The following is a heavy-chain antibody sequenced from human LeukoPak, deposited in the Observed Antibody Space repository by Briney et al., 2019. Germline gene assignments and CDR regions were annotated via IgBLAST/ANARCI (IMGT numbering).Heavy chain of an antibody. V-gene: IGHV3-7*01. Sequence: GGSLRLSCAASGFTFSSHWMSWVRQAPAKRLEWLANVKQDGSEKYYVDSVKGRFTISRDNTKNSLYLQMNSMRAEDTAVYYCARDYRGYRAPYYFDHWGQGTLVTVSS. CDR3: ARDYRGYRAPYYFDH. J-gene: IGHJ4*02. CDR1: GFTFSSHW. CDR2: VKQDGSEK. D-gene: IGHD2-15*01.